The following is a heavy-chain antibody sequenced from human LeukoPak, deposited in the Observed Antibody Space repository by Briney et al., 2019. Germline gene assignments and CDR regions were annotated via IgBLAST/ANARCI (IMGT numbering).Heavy chain of an antibody. CDR3: ARQSVATIGIAARPCNYFDY. CDR2: IYYSGNT. V-gene: IGHV4-39*01. CDR1: GGSISSSSDY. Sequence: SETLSLTCTVSGGSISSSSDYWGWIRQPPGKGLEWIGSIYYSGNTYYNPSLKSRVTISLDTSKNQFSLKLSSVTAADTAVYYCARQSVATIGIAARPCNYFDYWGQGTLVTVSS. D-gene: IGHD6-6*01. J-gene: IGHJ4*02.